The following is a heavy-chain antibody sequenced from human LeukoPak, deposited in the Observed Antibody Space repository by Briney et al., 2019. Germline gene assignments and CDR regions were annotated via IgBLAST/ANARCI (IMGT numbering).Heavy chain of an antibody. J-gene: IGHJ4*02. CDR2: IYYSGST. CDR1: GGSISSYY. Sequence: SETLSLTCTVSGGSISSYYWSWLRQPPGKGLEWIGYIYYSGSTNYNPSLKSRVTISVDTSKNQFSLKLSSVTAADTAVYYCAGGGSGYPLDYWGQGTLVTVSS. CDR3: AGGGSGYPLDY. V-gene: IGHV4-59*08. D-gene: IGHD3-22*01.